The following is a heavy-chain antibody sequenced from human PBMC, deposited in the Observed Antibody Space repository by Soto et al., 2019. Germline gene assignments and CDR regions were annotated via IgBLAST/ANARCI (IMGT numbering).Heavy chain of an antibody. CDR2: INHSGST. V-gene: IGHV4-34*01. D-gene: IGHD6-6*01. CDR1: GGSFSGYY. CDR3: ASLEYSSSSGSYYMDV. Sequence: QVQLQQWGAGLLKPSETLSLTCAVYGGSFSGYYWSWIRQPPGKGLEWIGEINHSGSTNYNPSLKNRVTISVATSKNQFSLKLSPVPAADTAVYYCASLEYSSSSGSYYMDVWGKGTTVTVSS. J-gene: IGHJ6*03.